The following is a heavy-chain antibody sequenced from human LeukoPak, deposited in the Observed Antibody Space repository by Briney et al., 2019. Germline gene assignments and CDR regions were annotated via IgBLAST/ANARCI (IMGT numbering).Heavy chain of an antibody. CDR1: GGSISSYY. Sequence: SETLSLTCTVSGGSISSYYWSWIRQPPGKGLEWIGYIYYSGSTNYNPSLKSRVTISVDTSKNQFSLKLSSVTAADTAVYYCARARYSAIDYWGQGTLVTVSS. CDR3: ARARYSAIDY. V-gene: IGHV4-59*01. CDR2: IYYSGST. J-gene: IGHJ4*02. D-gene: IGHD5-18*01.